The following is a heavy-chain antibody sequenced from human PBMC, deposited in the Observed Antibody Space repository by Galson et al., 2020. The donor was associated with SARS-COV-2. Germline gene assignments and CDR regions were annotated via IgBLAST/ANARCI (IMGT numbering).Heavy chain of an antibody. CDR1: GGYFSDYY. CDR2: INHSGST. CDR3: ATVPPRWDEYGGYSNHHGLDV. J-gene: IGHJ6*02. V-gene: IGHV4-34*01. D-gene: IGHD4-17*01. Sequence: ETLSLTCAVFGGYFSDYYWTWIRQPPGKGLEWIGEINHSGSTNYNPSLESRVTMSVDTSKNQFSLKLNSVTAADTAVYYWATVPPRWDEYGGYSNHHGLDVWGQGTTVTVSS.